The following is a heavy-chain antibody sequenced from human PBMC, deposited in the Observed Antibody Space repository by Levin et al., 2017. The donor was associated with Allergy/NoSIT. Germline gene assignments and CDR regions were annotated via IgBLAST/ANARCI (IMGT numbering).Heavy chain of an antibody. D-gene: IGHD4-17*01. Sequence: PSETLSLTCAISGASVSSNSAAWNWIRQSPSRGLEWLGRTYYRSKWYNDYAVSVKSRITINPDTSKNQFSLQLNSVTPEDTAVYYCARETGTGDYGDLRFDYWGQGTLVTVSS. CDR3: ARETGTGDYGDLRFDY. V-gene: IGHV6-1*01. CDR2: TYYRSKWYN. J-gene: IGHJ4*02. CDR1: GASVSSNSAA.